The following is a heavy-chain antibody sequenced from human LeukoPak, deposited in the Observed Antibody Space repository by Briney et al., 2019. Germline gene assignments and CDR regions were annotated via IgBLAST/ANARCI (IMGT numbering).Heavy chain of an antibody. D-gene: IGHD6-19*01. V-gene: IGHV3-30*18. Sequence: GGSLRLSCAASGFTFSSYGMHWVRQAPGKGLEWVAVISYDGSNKYYADSVKGRFTISRDNSKNTLYLQMNSLRAEDTAVYYCAKEAVAGTFKYYYGMDVWGQGTTVTVSS. CDR3: AKEAVAGTFKYYYGMDV. CDR1: GFTFSSYG. J-gene: IGHJ6*02. CDR2: ISYDGSNK.